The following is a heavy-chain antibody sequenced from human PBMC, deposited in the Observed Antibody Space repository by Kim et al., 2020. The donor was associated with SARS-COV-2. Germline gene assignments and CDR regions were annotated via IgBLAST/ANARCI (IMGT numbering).Heavy chain of an antibody. D-gene: IGHD2-21*02. CDR1: GYTFTSYY. Sequence: ASVKVSCKASGYTFTSYYMHWVRQAPGQGLEWMGIINPSGGSTSYAQKFQGRVTMTRDTSTSTVYMELSSLRSEDTAVYYCARGGIPDCGGDCYSGDDAFDIWGQGTMVTVSS. CDR3: ARGGIPDCGGDCYSGDDAFDI. V-gene: IGHV1-46*01. J-gene: IGHJ3*02. CDR2: INPSGGST.